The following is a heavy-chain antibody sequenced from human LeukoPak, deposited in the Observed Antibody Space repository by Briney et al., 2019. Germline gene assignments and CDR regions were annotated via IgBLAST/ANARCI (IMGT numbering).Heavy chain of an antibody. V-gene: IGHV4-39*07. J-gene: IGHJ5*02. CDR1: GGSISSSTYH. Sequence: SETLSLTCTVSGGSISSSTYHWGWIRQPPGKGLEWIGNIYYSGSTSYYPSLKSRVTISVDTSKNQFSLKLSSVTAADTAVYYCARVFYSSSWYLGNWFDPWGQGTLVTVSS. CDR3: ARVFYSSSWYLGNWFDP. D-gene: IGHD6-13*01. CDR2: IYYSGST.